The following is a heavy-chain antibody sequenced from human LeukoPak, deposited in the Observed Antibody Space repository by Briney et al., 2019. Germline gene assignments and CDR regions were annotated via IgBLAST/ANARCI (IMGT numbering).Heavy chain of an antibody. CDR2: INHSGST. Sequence: SETLSLTCAVYGGSFNGYYWSWIRQPPGKGLEWIGEINHSGSTNYHPSLKSRVTISVDTSKNQFSLNLSSVTAADTAVYYCARGSFTMIETYYFDYWGQGTLVTVSS. CDR3: ARGSFTMIETYYFDY. CDR1: GGSFNGYY. V-gene: IGHV4-34*01. J-gene: IGHJ4*02. D-gene: IGHD3-22*01.